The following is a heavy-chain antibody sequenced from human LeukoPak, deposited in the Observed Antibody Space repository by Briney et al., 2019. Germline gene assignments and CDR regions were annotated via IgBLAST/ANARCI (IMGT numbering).Heavy chain of an antibody. CDR2: ISSNGGST. J-gene: IGHJ4*02. Sequence: GGSLRLSCAASGFTFSSYSMNWVRQAPGKGLEYVSAISSNGGSTYYANSVKGRSTISRDNSKNTLYLQMGSLRAEDMAVYFCAKGQEWELPSYFDYWGQGTLVTVSS. D-gene: IGHD1-26*01. CDR1: GFTFSSYS. V-gene: IGHV3-64*01. CDR3: AKGQEWELPSYFDY.